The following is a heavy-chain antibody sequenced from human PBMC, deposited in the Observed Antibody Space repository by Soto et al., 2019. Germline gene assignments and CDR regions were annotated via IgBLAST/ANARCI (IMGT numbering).Heavy chain of an antibody. CDR3: AKYYYDSSGYPAEYFQH. Sequence: PGGSLRLSCAASGFTFSSYAMSWVRQAPGKGLEWVSAISGSGGSTYYADSVKGRFTISRDNSKNTLYLQMNSLRAEDTAVYYCAKYYYDSSGYPAEYFQHWGQGTLVTVSS. CDR2: ISGSGGST. CDR1: GFTFSSYA. V-gene: IGHV3-23*01. D-gene: IGHD3-22*01. J-gene: IGHJ1*01.